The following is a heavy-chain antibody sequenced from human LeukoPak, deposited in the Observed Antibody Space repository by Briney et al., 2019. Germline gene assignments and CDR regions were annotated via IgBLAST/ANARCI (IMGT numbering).Heavy chain of an antibody. J-gene: IGHJ4*02. CDR3: ARADSGYDPFDY. Sequence: PSETLSLTCTVSGGSISSSSHYWGWIRQPPGKGLEWIGSIYYSGSTYYNPSLKSRVTISVDTSKNQFSLKLSSVTAADTAVYCCARADSGYDPFDYWGQGTLVTVSS. D-gene: IGHD5-12*01. CDR2: IYYSGST. V-gene: IGHV4-39*07. CDR1: GGSISSSSHY.